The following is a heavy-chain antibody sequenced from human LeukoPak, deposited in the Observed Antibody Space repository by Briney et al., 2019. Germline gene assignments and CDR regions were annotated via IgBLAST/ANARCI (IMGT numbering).Heavy chain of an antibody. Sequence: PGGSLRLSCAASGFTFSSYAMHWVRQAPGKGPEWVAVISYDGSNKYYADSVKGRFTISRDNSKNTLYLQMNSPRAEDTAVYYCARDLQYDYVWGPYDYWGQGTLVTVSS. CDR3: ARDLQYDYVWGPYDY. D-gene: IGHD3-16*01. CDR1: GFTFSSYA. J-gene: IGHJ4*02. V-gene: IGHV3-30-3*01. CDR2: ISYDGSNK.